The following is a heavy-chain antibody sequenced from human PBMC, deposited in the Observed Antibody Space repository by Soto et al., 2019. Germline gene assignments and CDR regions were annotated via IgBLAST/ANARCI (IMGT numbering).Heavy chain of an antibody. V-gene: IGHV1-18*01. CDR2: ISTYNGNT. Sequence: GPEVKKPGASVKVSCKTSGYTFSTFGISWVRQAPGQGLEWMGWISTYNGNTDYAPKVQGRVTLTTDTSTNTAYMELRSLISGDTAVYFCARGQSPFPFDSWGQGTLVTVSS. CDR1: GYTFSTFG. J-gene: IGHJ4*02. CDR3: ARGQSPFPFDS.